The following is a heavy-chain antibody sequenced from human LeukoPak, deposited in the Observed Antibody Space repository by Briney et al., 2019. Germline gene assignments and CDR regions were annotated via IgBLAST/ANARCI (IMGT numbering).Heavy chain of an antibody. D-gene: IGHD2-15*01. CDR3: ARDTYCSGGSCSSGSFDY. Sequence: SETLSLTCAVYGGSFSGYYWSWLRQPPGKGLEWSGEINHSGSTNYNPSLKSRVTISVDTSKNQFSLKLSSVTAADTAVYYCARDTYCSGGSCSSGSFDYWGQGTLVTVSS. V-gene: IGHV4-34*01. CDR1: GGSFSGYY. CDR2: INHSGST. J-gene: IGHJ4*02.